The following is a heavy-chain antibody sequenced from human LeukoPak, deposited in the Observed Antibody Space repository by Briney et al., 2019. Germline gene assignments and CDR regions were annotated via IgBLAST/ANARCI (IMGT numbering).Heavy chain of an antibody. D-gene: IGHD2-21*02. CDR3: ARDRDCGGDCYTFDY. CDR2: IYTSGNT. J-gene: IGHJ4*02. CDR1: GGSISSGTYY. V-gene: IGHV4-61*02. Sequence: SQTLSLTCTVSGGSISSGTYYWSWIRQPAGKGQEWIGRIYTSGNTNYNPSLKSRVTISVDTSKNQFSLKLSSVIAADTAVYYCARDRDCGGDCYTFDYWGQGTLVTVSS.